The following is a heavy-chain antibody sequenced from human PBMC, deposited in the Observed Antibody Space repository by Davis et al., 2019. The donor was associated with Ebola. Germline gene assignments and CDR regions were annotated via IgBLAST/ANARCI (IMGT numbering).Heavy chain of an antibody. CDR2: IWYDGSNK. D-gene: IGHD2-15*01. V-gene: IGHV3-33*01. Sequence: PGGSLRLSCAASGFTFSSYGMHWVRQAPGKGLEWVAVIWYDGSNKYYADSVKGRFTISRDNSKNTLYLQMNSLRAEDTAVYYCARQYCSGGSCYRPIYYYYGMDVWGQGTTVTVSS. J-gene: IGHJ6*02. CDR1: GFTFSSYG. CDR3: ARQYCSGGSCYRPIYYYYGMDV.